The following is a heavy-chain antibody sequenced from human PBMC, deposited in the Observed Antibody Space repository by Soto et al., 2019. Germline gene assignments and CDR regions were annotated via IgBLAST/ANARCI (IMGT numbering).Heavy chain of an antibody. D-gene: IGHD2-15*01. CDR2: IHHSGST. V-gene: IGHV4-59*08. Sequence: SETLSLTCPVSGGSMSNSYWSWIRQPPGKGLEWIGYIHHSGSTNYNPSLKSRVTISVDTSKNQFSLKLSSVTAADTAVYYCARAADCSGGSCYFFLGYWGQGTLVTVSS. J-gene: IGHJ4*02. CDR3: ARAADCSGGSCYFFLGY. CDR1: GGSMSNSY.